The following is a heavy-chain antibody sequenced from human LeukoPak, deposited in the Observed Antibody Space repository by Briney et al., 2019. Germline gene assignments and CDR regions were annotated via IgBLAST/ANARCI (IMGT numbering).Heavy chain of an antibody. J-gene: IGHJ6*03. CDR1: GYSISSGYY. V-gene: IGHV4-38-2*01. Sequence: KPSETLSLTCAVYGYSISSGYYWGWIRPPPGKGLEWIGSIYHSGNTYYNSSLKSRLIISVDTSKNQFSLKMSSVTAADTAVYYCARVYGSLYYYYYMDVWGKGTTVTVSS. CDR2: IYHSGNT. CDR3: ARVYGSLYYYYYMDV. D-gene: IGHD5/OR15-5a*01.